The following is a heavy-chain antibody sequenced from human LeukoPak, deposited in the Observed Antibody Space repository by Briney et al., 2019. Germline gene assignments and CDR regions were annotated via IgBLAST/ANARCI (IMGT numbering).Heavy chain of an antibody. Sequence: SETLSLTCTVSGGSISSYYWSWIRQPAGKGLEWIGRIYTNGSTNYNPSLKSRVTMSVDTSKNQFSLKLSSVTAADTAVYYCARDLGSYYGSGSSWFDPWGQGTLVTVSS. CDR3: ARDLGSYYGSGSSWFDP. D-gene: IGHD3-10*01. J-gene: IGHJ5*02. V-gene: IGHV4-4*07. CDR1: GGSISSYY. CDR2: IYTNGST.